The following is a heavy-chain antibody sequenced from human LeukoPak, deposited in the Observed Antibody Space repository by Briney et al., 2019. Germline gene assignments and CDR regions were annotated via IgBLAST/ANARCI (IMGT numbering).Heavy chain of an antibody. D-gene: IGHD2-15*01. CDR2: INPSDGST. J-gene: IGHJ4*02. Sequence: ASVKVSCKASGYTFTDYYMHWVRQAPGQGLEWMGIINPSDGSTTYTQKFQGRVTMTTDTSTSTVNMELSSLRSEDTAVYYCAPSVRSGGSYYFDYWGQGTLVTVSS. V-gene: IGHV1-46*01. CDR1: GYTFTDYY. CDR3: APSVRSGGSYYFDY.